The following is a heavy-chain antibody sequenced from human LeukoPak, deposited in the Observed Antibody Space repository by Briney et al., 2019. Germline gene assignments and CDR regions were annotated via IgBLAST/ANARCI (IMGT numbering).Heavy chain of an antibody. Sequence: PGGSLRLSCAASGFNISDFWMTWVRQAPGKGLEWVSAISGSGGSTYYADSVKGRFTISRDNSKNTLYLQMNSLRAEDTAVYYCARDWEYYDSSGSIFDYWGQGTLVTVSS. J-gene: IGHJ4*02. CDR3: ARDWEYYDSSGSIFDY. CDR1: GFNISDFW. CDR2: ISGSGGST. V-gene: IGHV3-23*01. D-gene: IGHD3-22*01.